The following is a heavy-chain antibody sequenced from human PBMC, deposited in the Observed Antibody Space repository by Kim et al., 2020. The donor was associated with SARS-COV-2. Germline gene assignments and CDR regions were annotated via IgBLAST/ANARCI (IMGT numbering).Heavy chain of an antibody. J-gene: IGHJ4*02. V-gene: IGHV3-30*18. CDR3: AKPAPYCGGDCYPHFDY. D-gene: IGHD2-21*01. CDR2: ISYDGSNK. CDR1: GFTFSSYG. Sequence: GGSLRLSCAASGFTFSSYGMHWVRQAPGKGLEWVAVISYDGSNKYYADSVKGRFTISRDNSKNTLYLQMNSLRAEDTAVYYCAKPAPYCGGDCYPHFDYWGQGTLVTVSS.